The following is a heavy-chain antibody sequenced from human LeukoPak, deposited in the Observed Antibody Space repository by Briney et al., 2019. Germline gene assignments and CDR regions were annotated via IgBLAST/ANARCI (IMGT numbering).Heavy chain of an antibody. J-gene: IGHJ4*02. CDR2: ISYDGSNK. D-gene: IGHD6-19*01. V-gene: IGHV3-30*18. CDR3: AKDYSRGWSNYYFDY. CDR1: GFTFSSYG. Sequence: GRSLRLSCAASGFTFSSYGMHWVRQAPGKGLEWVAVISYDGSNKYYADSVKGRFTISRDNSKNTLYLQMNSLRAEDTAVYYCAKDYSRGWSNYYFDYWGQGTLVTVSS.